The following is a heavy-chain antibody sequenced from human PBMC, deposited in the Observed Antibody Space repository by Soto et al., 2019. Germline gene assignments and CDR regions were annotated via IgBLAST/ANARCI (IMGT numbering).Heavy chain of an antibody. CDR3: ARSMVRGVIRSDY. V-gene: IGHV4-59*12. Sequence: PSETLSLTCTVSGGSISSYYWSWIRQPPGKGLEWIGDIYDSGSTNYNPSLKSRVTISVDKSKTQFSLKVNSVTAADTAVYFCARSMVRGVIRSDYWGQGTLVTVSS. D-gene: IGHD3-10*01. CDR2: IYDSGST. J-gene: IGHJ4*02. CDR1: GGSISSYY.